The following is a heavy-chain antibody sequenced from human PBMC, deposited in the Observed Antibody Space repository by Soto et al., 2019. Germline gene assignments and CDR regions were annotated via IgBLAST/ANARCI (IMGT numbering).Heavy chain of an antibody. J-gene: IGHJ4*02. V-gene: IGHV5-10-1*01. CDR1: GYSFAGYW. D-gene: IGHD3-22*01. Sequence: PGESLKISCKGSGYSFAGYWITWVRQEPGEGLEWMGRIDPSDSQTYYSPSFRGHVTISVTKSITTVFLQWSSLRASDTAMYYCARQIYDSDTGPNFQYYFDSWGQGTPVTVSS. CDR3: ARQIYDSDTGPNFQYYFDS. CDR2: IDPSDSQT.